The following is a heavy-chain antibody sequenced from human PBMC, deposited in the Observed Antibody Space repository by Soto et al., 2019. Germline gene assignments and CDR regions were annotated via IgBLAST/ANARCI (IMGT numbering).Heavy chain of an antibody. J-gene: IGHJ6*02. V-gene: IGHV3-33*01. CDR3: ARDPARIAAADAIVVAGAVFYSYYGMDV. Sequence: LRLSCAASGFTFSSYGMHWVRQAPGKGLEWVAVIWYDGSNKYYADSVKGRFTISRDNSKNTLYLQMNSLRAEDTAVYYCARDPARIAAADAIVVAGAVFYSYYGMDVWGQGTTVTVS. CDR1: GFTFSSYG. CDR2: IWYDGSNK. D-gene: IGHD6-13*01.